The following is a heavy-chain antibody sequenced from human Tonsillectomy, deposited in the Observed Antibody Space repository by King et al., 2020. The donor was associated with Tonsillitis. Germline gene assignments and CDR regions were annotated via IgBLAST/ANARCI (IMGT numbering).Heavy chain of an antibody. CDR3: VRKKGYYYGMDV. J-gene: IGHJ6*02. CDR1: GFTVSSNY. CDR2: IYSGGSI. V-gene: IGHV3-66*01. Sequence: VQLVESGGGLVQPGGSLRLSCAASGFTVSSNYMSWVRQAPGKGLEWVSVIYSGGSIYYADSVRGRFTISRDNSKNMLSLQMNSLRVEDTAVYYCVRKKGYYYGMDVWGQGITVTVSS.